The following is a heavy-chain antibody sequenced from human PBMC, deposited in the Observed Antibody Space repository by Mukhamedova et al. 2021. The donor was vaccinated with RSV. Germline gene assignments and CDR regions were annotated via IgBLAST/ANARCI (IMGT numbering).Heavy chain of an antibody. CDR2: ISASGGGK. Sequence: GLEWVSAISASGGGKYYAGSVDGRFTISRDNSKNTLYLQMNSLRAGDTAVYYCAKGGGNGWSRYYFDYWGQGTLVTVSS. V-gene: IGHV3-23*01. D-gene: IGHD6-19*01. J-gene: IGHJ4*02. CDR3: AKGGGNGWSRYYFDY.